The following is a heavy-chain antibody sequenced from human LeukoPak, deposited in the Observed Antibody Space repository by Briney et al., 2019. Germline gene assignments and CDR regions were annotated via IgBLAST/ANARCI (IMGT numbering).Heavy chain of an antibody. CDR3: AREPRSYYYDSNAFDI. D-gene: IGHD3-22*01. V-gene: IGHV4-61*01. Sequence: SETLSLTCTVSGGSVSSGSYYWSWIRQPPGKGLEWIGYIYYSGSTNYNPSLKSRVTISVDTSKNQFSLKLSSVTAADMAVYYCAREPRSYYYDSNAFDIWGQGTMVTVSS. J-gene: IGHJ3*02. CDR1: GGSVSSGSYY. CDR2: IYYSGST.